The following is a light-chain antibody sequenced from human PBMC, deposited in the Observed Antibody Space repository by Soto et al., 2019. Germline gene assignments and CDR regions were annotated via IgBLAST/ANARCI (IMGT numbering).Light chain of an antibody. CDR3: QQANSFPPP. V-gene: IGKV1D-12*01. CDR2: GAT. CDR1: HDIGSW. J-gene: IGKJ4*01. Sequence: DIQMTQSPSSVSASVGDRVTITCRASHDIGSWLAWYQQKPGKAPKFLIYGATGVQSGVPSRFSGSGSGTDFTLTISSLQPEDVATYYCQQANSFPPPFGGGTKVEIK.